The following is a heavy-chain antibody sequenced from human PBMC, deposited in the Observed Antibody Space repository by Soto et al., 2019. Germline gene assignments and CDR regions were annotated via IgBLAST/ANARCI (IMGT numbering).Heavy chain of an antibody. D-gene: IGHD1-1*01. Sequence: GASVKVSCKASGYTFTSYGISWVRQAPGQGLEWMGWISAYNGNTNYAQKLQGRVTMTTDTSTSTAYMELRSLRSDDTAVYYCASVRSLEPTGRYYYYGMDVWGQGTTVTV. CDR2: ISAYNGNT. V-gene: IGHV1-18*01. J-gene: IGHJ6*02. CDR1: GYTFTSYG. CDR3: ASVRSLEPTGRYYYYGMDV.